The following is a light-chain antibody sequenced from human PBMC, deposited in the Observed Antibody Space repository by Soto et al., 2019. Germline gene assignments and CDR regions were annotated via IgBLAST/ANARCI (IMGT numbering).Light chain of an antibody. J-gene: IGKJ2*01. Sequence: EIVITQAQATLSVSPGERATISCRASQSINGNLAWYQRKPGQAPMLLLYATSVRATGIPARFSGSGSGTEYTITISSLQSEDFAVFYCQQYNNWYTFGQGTKLEIK. CDR2: ATS. V-gene: IGKV3-15*01. CDR3: QQYNNWYT. CDR1: QSINGN.